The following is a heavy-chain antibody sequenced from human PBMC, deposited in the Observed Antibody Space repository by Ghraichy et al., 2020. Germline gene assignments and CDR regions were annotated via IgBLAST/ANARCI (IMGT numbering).Heavy chain of an antibody. V-gene: IGHV3-43*01. CDR3: SKSTPSTVTTSDF. D-gene: IGHD4-17*01. CDR1: GFTFDDYT. J-gene: IGHJ4*02. CDR2: ISRDGGST. Sequence: GESLNISCAASGFTFDDYTMHWVRQAPGKGLEWLSLISRDGGSTYYADSVWGRFTISRDNIKNSLYLQMDSLRSEDTALYYCSKSTPSTVTTSDFWGRGTLVTVSS.